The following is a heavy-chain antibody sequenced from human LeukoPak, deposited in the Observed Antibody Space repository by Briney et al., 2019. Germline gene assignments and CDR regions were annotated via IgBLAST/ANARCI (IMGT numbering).Heavy chain of an antibody. D-gene: IGHD2-8*01. J-gene: IGHJ6*03. CDR3: TRVMDIVLIGAMDV. V-gene: IGHV1-69*05. CDR2: IIPIFGTA. CDR1: GYSFTNYD. Sequence: SVKVSCKASGYSFTNYDISWVRQAPGQGLEWMGGIIPIFGTANYAQKFQGRVTITTDESTSTAYMELSSLRSEDTAVYYCTRVMDIVLIGAMDVWGKGTTVTVSS.